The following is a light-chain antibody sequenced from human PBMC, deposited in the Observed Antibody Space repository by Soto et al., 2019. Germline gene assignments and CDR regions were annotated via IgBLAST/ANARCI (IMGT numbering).Light chain of an antibody. CDR2: GAS. CDR1: QTVVNNY. CDR3: RQSATSPRT. V-gene: IGKV3-20*01. J-gene: IGKJ1*01. Sequence: EIVLTQSPGTLSLSPGERATLSCRASQTVVNNYFDWYQQKPGQAPRLLIYGASSRATVIPDRFSGSGSGTDFTLTISRLEPEDFAVYYCRQSATSPRTFGQGTKVEIK.